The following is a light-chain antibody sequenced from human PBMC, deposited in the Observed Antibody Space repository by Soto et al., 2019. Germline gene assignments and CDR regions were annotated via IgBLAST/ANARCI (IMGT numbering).Light chain of an antibody. J-gene: IGLJ3*02. V-gene: IGLV2-11*01. Sequence: QSALPQPRSVSGSPGQSVTISCTGTSSDVGDYNYVSWYQQYPGKAPKLVIYDVSKRPSGVPDRFSGSKSGNTASLTISGLQAEDEADYYCCSFAGSYTFWVFGGGTKLTVL. CDR2: DVS. CDR3: CSFAGSYTFWV. CDR1: SSDVGDYNY.